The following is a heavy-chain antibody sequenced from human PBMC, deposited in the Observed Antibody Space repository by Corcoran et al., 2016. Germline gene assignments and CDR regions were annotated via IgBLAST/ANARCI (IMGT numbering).Heavy chain of an antibody. Sequence: QVQLQQWGAGLLKPSETLSLTCAVYGGSFSGYYWSWIRQPPGKGLEWVGEINHSGSTNYNPSLKSGFTISVDPSKNQFSLKLSSVTAADTAVYYCAGGPGQWLVGGFDYWGQGTLVTVSS. V-gene: IGHV4-34*01. CDR1: GGSFSGYY. D-gene: IGHD6-19*01. J-gene: IGHJ4*02. CDR3: AGGPGQWLVGGFDY. CDR2: INHSGST.